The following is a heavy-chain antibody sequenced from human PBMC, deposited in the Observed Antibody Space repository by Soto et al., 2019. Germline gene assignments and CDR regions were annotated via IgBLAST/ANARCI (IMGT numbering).Heavy chain of an antibody. CDR3: ARESRRYGSGIKSRDIDY. D-gene: IGHD3-10*01. Sequence: ASVKVSCKASGYTFTSYDINWVRQATGQGLEWMGWMNPNSGNTGYAQKFQGRVTMTRNTSISTAYMELSSLRSEDTAVYYCARESRRYGSGIKSRDIDYWGQGTLVTVSS. V-gene: IGHV1-8*01. CDR2: MNPNSGNT. CDR1: GYTFTSYD. J-gene: IGHJ4*02.